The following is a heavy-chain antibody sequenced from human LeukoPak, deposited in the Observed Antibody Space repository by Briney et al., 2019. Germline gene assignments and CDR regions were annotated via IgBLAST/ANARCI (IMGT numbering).Heavy chain of an antibody. V-gene: IGHV4-38-2*02. CDR1: GYSISSGFY. CDR2: FYHSGST. J-gene: IGHJ4*02. CDR3: ARGSYSDYVVNY. Sequence: KASETLSLTCTVSGYSISSGFYWGWIRQPPGKGLEWIGTFYHSGSTHYNPSLKSQVTISVDTSKNQFSLKLSSVTVADTAVYFCARGSYSDYVVNYWGQGILVTVSS. D-gene: IGHD4-11*01.